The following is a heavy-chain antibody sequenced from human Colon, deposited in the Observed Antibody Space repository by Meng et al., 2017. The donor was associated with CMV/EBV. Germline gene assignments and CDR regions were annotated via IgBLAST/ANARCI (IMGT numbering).Heavy chain of an antibody. CDR2: IDPTRNT. CDR1: GGSLSGYY. J-gene: IGHJ4*02. Sequence: YGGSLSGYYWTWIRQPPGKELEWIGEIDPTRNTNYNPSLKSRVTISEDPSKNQFSLNLNSVTAADTAVYYCARGGVRAFAISGWYTLWGQGTLVTVSS. D-gene: IGHD6-19*01. V-gene: IGHV4-34*01. CDR3: ARGGVRAFAISGWYTL.